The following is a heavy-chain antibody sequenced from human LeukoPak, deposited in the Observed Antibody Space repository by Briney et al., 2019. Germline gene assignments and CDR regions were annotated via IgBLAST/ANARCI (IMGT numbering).Heavy chain of an antibody. CDR2: ISSSGGTI. D-gene: IGHD2-2*01. CDR1: GFTFSSYE. V-gene: IGHV3-48*03. J-gene: IGHJ6*02. Sequence: GGSLRLSCSASGFTFSSYEMNWVRQAPGKGLEWVSYISSSGGTIYYADSVKGRFTISRDNAKNSLYLQMNSLRAEDTAVYYCARDLSYCTITSCSYYYYGMDVWGRGTTVTVSS. CDR3: ARDLSYCTITSCSYYYYGMDV.